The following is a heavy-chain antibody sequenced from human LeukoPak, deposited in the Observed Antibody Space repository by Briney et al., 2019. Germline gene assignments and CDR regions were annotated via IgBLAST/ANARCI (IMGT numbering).Heavy chain of an antibody. CDR1: GGTFSSYA. CDR3: ASGDFITFGGGNPFDY. CDR2: IIPIFGTA. V-gene: IGHV1-69*01. Sequence: SVKVSCKASGGTFSSYAISWVRQAPGQGLEWMGGIIPIFGTANYAQKFQGRVTITADESTSTAFMELSSLRSEETAVYYCASGDFITFGGGNPFDYWGQGTLVTVSS. J-gene: IGHJ4*02. D-gene: IGHD3-16*01.